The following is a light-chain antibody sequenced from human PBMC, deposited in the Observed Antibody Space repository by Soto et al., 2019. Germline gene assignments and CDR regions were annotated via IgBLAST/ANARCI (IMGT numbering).Light chain of an antibody. CDR1: EPIRNTY. CDR2: GAS. V-gene: IGKV3-20*01. CDR3: QQYADSPLT. Sequence: EIVLTQSPETLSLSPGERATLSCRTSEPIRNTYVAWYQQQPGQAPRPLIYGASSRAIGIPDRFSGSGSGTDFTLTISRLEPEDFALYYCQQYADSPLTFGGGTKVDIK. J-gene: IGKJ4*01.